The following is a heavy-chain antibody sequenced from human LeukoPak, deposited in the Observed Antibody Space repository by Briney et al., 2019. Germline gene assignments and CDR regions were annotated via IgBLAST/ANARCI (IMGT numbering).Heavy chain of an antibody. CDR3: ATYSAAAALGY. D-gene: IGHD5-12*01. CDR2: IYYSGST. J-gene: IGHJ4*02. Sequence: SETLSLTCTVSGGFISSYYWSWIRQPPGKGLEWIGYIYYSGSTNHNPSLKSRVTISVDMSKNQLSLQLSSVTAADTAVYYCATYSAAAALGYWGQGSLVTVSS. V-gene: IGHV4-59*01. CDR1: GGFISSYY.